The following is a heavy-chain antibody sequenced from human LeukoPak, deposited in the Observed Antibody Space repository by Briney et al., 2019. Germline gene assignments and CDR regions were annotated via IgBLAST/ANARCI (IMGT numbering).Heavy chain of an antibody. Sequence: SETLSLTCTVAGGSIRSSSYYWGWIRQPPGKGLEWIGSIYYSGSTYYNPSLKSRVTISVDTSKNQFSLKLSSVTAADTAVYYCARLDLGYFDWLLWGGYDYWGQGTLVTVSS. D-gene: IGHD3-9*01. J-gene: IGHJ4*02. CDR1: GGSIRSSSYY. CDR2: IYYSGST. CDR3: ARLDLGYFDWLLWGGYDY. V-gene: IGHV4-39*07.